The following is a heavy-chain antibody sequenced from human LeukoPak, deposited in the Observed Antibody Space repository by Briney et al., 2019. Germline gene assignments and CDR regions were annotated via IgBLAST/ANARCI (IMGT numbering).Heavy chain of an antibody. CDR1: GFTFSNAW. D-gene: IGHD3-22*01. CDR2: IRSNSDGGTI. CDR3: ATDFYDST. Sequence: GSLRLSCATSGFTFSNAWMNWVRQAPGKGLEWVGRIRSNSDGGTIDYAAPVKGRFTLSRDDSKTTLYLQMNSLQTEDTAVYYCATDFYDSTWGQGTLVTVPS. J-gene: IGHJ5*02. V-gene: IGHV3-15*07.